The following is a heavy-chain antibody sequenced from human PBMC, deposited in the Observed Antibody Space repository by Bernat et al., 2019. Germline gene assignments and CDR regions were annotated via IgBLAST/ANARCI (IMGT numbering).Heavy chain of an antibody. V-gene: IGHV3-53*01. J-gene: IGHJ4*02. CDR1: GFTVSTNY. CDR2: IYSGST. Sequence: EVQLVESGGGLIQPGGSPRLSCAASGFTVSTNYMTWVRQAPGKGLEWVSVIYSGSTFYADSVEGRFTISRDNDMLYLQMNSLRAEDTAVYYCASRPPLASSTHRNSWPLDYWGQGTLVTVSS. CDR3: ASRPPLASSTHRNSWPLDY. D-gene: IGHD6-13*01.